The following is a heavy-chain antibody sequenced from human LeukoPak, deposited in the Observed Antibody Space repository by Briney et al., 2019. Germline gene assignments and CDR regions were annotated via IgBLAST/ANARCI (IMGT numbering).Heavy chain of an antibody. Sequence: GASVKVSCKASGGTFSSYAISWVRQAPGQGLEWMGWISAYNGNTNYAQKLQGRVTMTTDTSTTTAYMELRSLRSDDAAVYYCARAGSGSSRFFDSWGQGTLVTVSS. J-gene: IGHJ4*02. V-gene: IGHV1-18*01. CDR3: ARAGSGSSRFFDS. CDR1: GGTFSSYA. CDR2: ISAYNGNT. D-gene: IGHD1-26*01.